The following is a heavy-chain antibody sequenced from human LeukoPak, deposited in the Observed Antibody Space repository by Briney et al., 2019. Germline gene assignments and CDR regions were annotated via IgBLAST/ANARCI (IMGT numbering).Heavy chain of an antibody. D-gene: IGHD3-10*01. J-gene: IGHJ3*02. Sequence: SETLSLTCTVSGATISSYCWSWIRQPPGKGLEWIGYIYYSGSTNYNPSLKSRVTISVDTSKNQFSLKLSSVTAADTAVYYCARDCPLWFGEFVDAFDIWGQGTMVTDSS. V-gene: IGHV4-59*01. CDR2: IYYSGST. CDR1: GATISSYC. CDR3: ARDCPLWFGEFVDAFDI.